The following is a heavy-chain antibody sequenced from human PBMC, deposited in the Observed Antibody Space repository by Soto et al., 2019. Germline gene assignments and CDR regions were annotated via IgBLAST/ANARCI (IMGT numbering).Heavy chain of an antibody. CDR2: IYYSGST. V-gene: IGHV4-4*08. CDR1: GGSISSYY. Sequence: SETLSLTCTVSGGSISSYYWSWIRQPPGKGLEWIGYIYYSGSTNYNPSLKSRVIISVDTSKNQFSLRLSSVTAADTAIYYCAREYKSSPTDWGQGTPVTVSS. J-gene: IGHJ4*02. D-gene: IGHD6-13*01. CDR3: AREYKSSPTD.